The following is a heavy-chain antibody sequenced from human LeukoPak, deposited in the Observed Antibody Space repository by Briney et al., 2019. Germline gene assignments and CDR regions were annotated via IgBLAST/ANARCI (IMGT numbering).Heavy chain of an antibody. V-gene: IGHV4-34*01. CDR3: ARVPAYCSSTSCYTGGSDY. J-gene: IGHJ4*02. CDR1: GGPFSGYY. D-gene: IGHD2-2*02. CDR2: INHSGST. Sequence: SETVSLTCGVYGGPFSGYYWSWILQPPGKGLEWIGEINHSGSTNYNPSLKSRVTISVDTSKNQFSLKLSSVTAADTAVYYCARVPAYCSSTSCYTGGSDYWGQGTLVTVSS.